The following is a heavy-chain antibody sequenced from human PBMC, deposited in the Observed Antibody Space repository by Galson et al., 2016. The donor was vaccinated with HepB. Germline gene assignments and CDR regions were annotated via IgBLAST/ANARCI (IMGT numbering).Heavy chain of an antibody. J-gene: IGHJ4*02. V-gene: IGHV3-11*03. CDR3: ARQGSGGVTHY. CDR2: ISGSSSYT. D-gene: IGHD3-16*01. Sequence: SLRLSCAASGFTFSDYYMSWIRQAPGKGLEWVSYISGSSSYTNYADSVRGRFTISRDNAQNSLYLQMNSLRADDTAVYYCARQGSGGVTHYWGRGTLVTVSS. CDR1: GFTFSDYY.